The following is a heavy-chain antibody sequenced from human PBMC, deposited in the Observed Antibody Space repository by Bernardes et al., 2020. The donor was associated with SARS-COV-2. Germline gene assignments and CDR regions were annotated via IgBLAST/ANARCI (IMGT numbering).Heavy chain of an antibody. D-gene: IGHD5-12*01. Sequence: SETLSLTCTVSGGSVSSGSYYWSWIRQPPGKGLEWIGYIYHSGSTNYNPTLKSRVTISADTSKNQFSLKLTSVTAADTAVYYCAKGTDIVATTPPRVLRSGGSSWTPDYWGQGTLVTVSS. CDR2: IYHSGST. CDR3: AKGTDIVATTPPRVLRSGGSSWTPDY. V-gene: IGHV4-61*01. CDR1: GGSVSSGSYY. J-gene: IGHJ4*02.